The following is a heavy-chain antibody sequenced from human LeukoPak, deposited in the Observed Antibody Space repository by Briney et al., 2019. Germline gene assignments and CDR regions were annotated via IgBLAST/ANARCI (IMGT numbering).Heavy chain of an antibody. V-gene: IGHV4-31*11. Sequence: PSQTLSLTCAVSGGSISSGGYYWSWIRQHPGKGLEWIGYIYYSGSTYYNPSLKSRVTISVDTSKNQFSLKLSSVTAADTAVYYCASRRYYDFWSGDNWFDPWGQGTLVTVSS. CDR1: GGSISSGGYY. D-gene: IGHD3-3*01. J-gene: IGHJ5*02. CDR3: ASRRYYDFWSGDNWFDP. CDR2: IYYSGST.